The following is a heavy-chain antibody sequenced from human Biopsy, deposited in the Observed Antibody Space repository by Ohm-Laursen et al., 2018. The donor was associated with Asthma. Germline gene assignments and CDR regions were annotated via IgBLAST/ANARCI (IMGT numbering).Heavy chain of an antibody. J-gene: IGHJ6*02. CDR1: GFSFGDYF. V-gene: IGHV3-11*01. CDR2: ISSSGSTK. CDR3: ARVPESSSRGPFYFFTLDV. D-gene: IGHD6-13*01. Sequence: SLRLSCAASGFSFGDYFMTWVRQAPGEGLEWVASISSSGSTKYPSESVLGRCTISRDNTQKSMSLELRSLRVEDTAIYYCARVPESSSRGPFYFFTLDVWGQGTPVAVSS.